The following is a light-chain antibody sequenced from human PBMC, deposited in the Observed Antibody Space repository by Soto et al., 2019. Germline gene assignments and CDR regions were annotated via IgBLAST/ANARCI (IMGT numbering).Light chain of an antibody. CDR3: LQDYNYPFT. J-gene: IGKJ3*01. CDR1: QGIRTD. V-gene: IGKV1-6*01. Sequence: AIPMTQSPSSLSASVGDRVTITCRASQGIRTDLGWYQQKPGKAPKLLIYAASSLQSGVPSRFSGSGSGTDFTLTISSLQPEDFASYYCLQDYNYPFTFGPGTKVDIK. CDR2: AAS.